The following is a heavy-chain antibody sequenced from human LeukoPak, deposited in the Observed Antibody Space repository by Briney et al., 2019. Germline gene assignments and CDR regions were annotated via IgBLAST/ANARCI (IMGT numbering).Heavy chain of an antibody. V-gene: IGHV4-61*01. CDR1: GGSVSSGSYY. D-gene: IGHD6-13*01. CDR2: IYYSGST. CDR3: ARDGGIAAAGSNYYYGMDV. Sequence: SETLSLTCTVSGGSVSSGSYYWSWIRQPPGKGLEWIGHIYYSGSTNYNPSLKSRVTISVDTSKNQFSLKLSSVTAADTAVYYCARDGGIAAAGSNYYYGMDVWGKGTTVTVSS. J-gene: IGHJ6*04.